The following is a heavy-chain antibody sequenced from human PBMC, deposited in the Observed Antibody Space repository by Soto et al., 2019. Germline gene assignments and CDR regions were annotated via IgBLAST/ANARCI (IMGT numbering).Heavy chain of an antibody. CDR3: ARPLEQLGGEVDY. D-gene: IGHD6-6*01. CDR2: IYPGDSDT. Sequence: GESLKISCKGSGYSFTSYWIGWVRQMPGRGLEWMGIIYPGDSDTRYSPSFQGQVTISADKSISTAYLQWSSLKASDTAMYYCARPLEQLGGEVDYWGQGTLVTVSS. V-gene: IGHV5-51*01. J-gene: IGHJ4*02. CDR1: GYSFTSYW.